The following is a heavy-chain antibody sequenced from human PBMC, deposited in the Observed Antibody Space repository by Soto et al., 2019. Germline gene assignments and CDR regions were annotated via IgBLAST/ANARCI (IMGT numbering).Heavy chain of an antibody. CDR1: GFTFSYYT. CDR3: ARDIVRSGSLAFDY. D-gene: IGHD1-26*01. V-gene: IGHV3-30-3*01. J-gene: IGHJ4*02. CDR2: TAYDGSNK. Sequence: PWGSLRLSCAASGFTFSYYTMHWVRHAPGKGLEWVALTAYDGSNKYYADSVRGRFSISRDNSKNTLYLQMNSLRPEDTAVYYCARDIVRSGSLAFDYWGQGALVPVSS.